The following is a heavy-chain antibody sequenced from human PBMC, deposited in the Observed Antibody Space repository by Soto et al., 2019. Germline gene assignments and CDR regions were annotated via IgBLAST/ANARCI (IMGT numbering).Heavy chain of an antibody. CDR3: AREYTGFDP. CDR2: VTAGSGDT. V-gene: IGHV1-3*01. J-gene: IGHJ5*02. CDR1: GYTFTTYA. Sequence: ASVKVSCKASGYTFTTYAIHWVRQAPGEGLEWVGWVTAGSGDTKYARKFQGRVTITRNISASTAYMELSSLTSEDTAVYYCAREYTGFDPWGQGTLVTVSS. D-gene: IGHD5-18*01.